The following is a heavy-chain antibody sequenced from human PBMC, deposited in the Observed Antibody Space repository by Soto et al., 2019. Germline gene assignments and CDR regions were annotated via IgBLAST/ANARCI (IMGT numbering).Heavy chain of an antibody. CDR2: ISGSGGST. V-gene: IGHV3-23*01. Sequence: GGSLRLSCAASGFTFSSYAMSWVRQAPGKGLEWVSAISGSGGSTYYADSVKGRFTISRDNSKNTLYLQMNSLRAEDTAVYYCAKDRIVVVPAAIPNWFDPWGQGTLVTVSS. D-gene: IGHD2-2*02. CDR3: AKDRIVVVPAAIPNWFDP. CDR1: GFTFSSYA. J-gene: IGHJ5*02.